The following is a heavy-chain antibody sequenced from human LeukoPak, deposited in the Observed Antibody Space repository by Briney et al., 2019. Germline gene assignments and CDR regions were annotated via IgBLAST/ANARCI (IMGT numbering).Heavy chain of an antibody. CDR2: INPNSGGT. CDR1: GYTFTGYY. D-gene: IGHD6-13*01. V-gene: IGHV1-2*04. CDR3: ARAPGYSSSWYDY. Sequence: GASVKVSCKASGYTFTGYYMHWVRQAPGQGLEWMGWINPNSGGTNYAQKFQGWVTMTRDTSISTAYMELSRLRSDDTAVYYCARAPGYSSSWYDYWGQGTLSPSPQ. J-gene: IGHJ4*02.